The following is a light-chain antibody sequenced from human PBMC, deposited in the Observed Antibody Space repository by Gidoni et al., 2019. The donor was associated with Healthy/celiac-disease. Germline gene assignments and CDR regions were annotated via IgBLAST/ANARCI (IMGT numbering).Light chain of an antibody. CDR1: QDISNY. J-gene: IGKJ2*01. Sequence: SASVGDRVTITCQASQDISNYLNWYQQKPGKAPKLLIYDASNLETGVPSRFSGRGSGTDFTFTISSLQPEDIATYYCQQYDNLPLYTFGQGTKLEIK. CDR3: QQYDNLPLYT. V-gene: IGKV1-33*01. CDR2: DAS.